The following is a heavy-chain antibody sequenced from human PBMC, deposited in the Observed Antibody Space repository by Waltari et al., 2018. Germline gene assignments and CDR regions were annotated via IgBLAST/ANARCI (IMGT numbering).Heavy chain of an antibody. V-gene: IGHV3-7*03. CDR2: IKQDGSEK. CDR1: GLTFSSYW. J-gene: IGHJ3*02. Sequence: EVQLVESGGGLVQPGGSLRLSCAASGLTFSSYWWSWVRQAPGKGLEWVANIKQDGSEKYYVDSVKGRFTISRDNAKNSLYLQMNSLRAEDTAVYYCARELRIQNAFDIWGQGTMVTVSS. D-gene: IGHD3-16*01. CDR3: ARELRIQNAFDI.